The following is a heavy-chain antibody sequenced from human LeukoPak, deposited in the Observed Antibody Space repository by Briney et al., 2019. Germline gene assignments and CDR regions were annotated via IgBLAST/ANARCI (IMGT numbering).Heavy chain of an antibody. J-gene: IGHJ4*02. V-gene: IGHV4-34*01. CDR2: INHSGST. CDR1: GGSFSGYY. Sequence: SSETLSLTCAVYGGSFSGYYWSWIRQPPGKGLEWIGEINHSGSTNYNPSLKSRVTISVDTSKNQFSLKLSSVTAADTAVYYCARGISPIRRRGYSYGYYFDYWGQGTLVTVPS. CDR3: ARGISPIRRRGYSYGYYFDY. D-gene: IGHD5-18*01.